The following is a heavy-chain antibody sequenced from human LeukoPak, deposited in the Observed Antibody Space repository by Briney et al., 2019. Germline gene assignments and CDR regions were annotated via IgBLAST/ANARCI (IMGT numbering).Heavy chain of an antibody. CDR2: IGGSADST. J-gene: IGHJ4*02. D-gene: IGHD3-22*01. CDR1: GFIFSTYA. CDR3: AAYGIVVSALDC. Sequence: GGSLRLSCVASGFIFSTYALHWVRQAPGKGLEWVSAIGGSADSTFYAESVKGRFTISRDNSKDTLYLQMNLLRAEDTAVYYCAAYGIVVSALDCWGQGTLVTVSS. V-gene: IGHV3-23*01.